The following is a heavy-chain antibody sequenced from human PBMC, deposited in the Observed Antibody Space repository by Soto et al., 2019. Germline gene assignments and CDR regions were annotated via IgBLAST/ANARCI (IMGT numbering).Heavy chain of an antibody. J-gene: IGHJ4*02. V-gene: IGHV3-23*01. CDR2: ISGSGGST. CDR3: AKFLLPADIRGVRNYFAY. CDR1: GFTFSSYA. D-gene: IGHD2-2*01. Sequence: EVQLLESGGGLVQPGGSLRLSCAASGFTFSSYAMSWVRQAPGKGLEWVSAISGSGGSTYYADSVKGRFTISRDNSKNTLYLQMNSLRAEDTAVYYCAKFLLPADIRGVRNYFAYWGQGTLVTVSS.